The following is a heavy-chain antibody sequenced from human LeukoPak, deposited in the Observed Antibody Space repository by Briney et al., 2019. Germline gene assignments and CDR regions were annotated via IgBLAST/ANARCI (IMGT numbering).Heavy chain of an antibody. D-gene: IGHD3-22*01. V-gene: IGHV3-21*04. J-gene: IGHJ3*02. Sequence: GGSLRLSCAASGFTFRSYSMNWVRQAPGKGLEWVSSISSSSSYIYYADSVKGRFTISRDNAKNSLYLQMNSLRAEDTAVYYCAKDRRVYDSSGYYSDAFDIWGQGTMVTVSS. CDR3: AKDRRVYDSSGYYSDAFDI. CDR1: GFTFRSYS. CDR2: ISSSSSYI.